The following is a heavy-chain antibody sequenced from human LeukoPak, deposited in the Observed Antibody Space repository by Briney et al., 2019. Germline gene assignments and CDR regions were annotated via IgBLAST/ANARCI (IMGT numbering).Heavy chain of an antibody. D-gene: IGHD1-7*01. CDR1: GFTFSSYA. CDR2: ISYDGSNK. CDR3: AREELLSGFDP. J-gene: IGHJ5*02. Sequence: GGCLRLSCAASGFTFSSYAMHWVRQAPGKGLEWVAVISYDGSNKYYADSVKGRFTISRDNAKNSLYLQTNSLRAEDTAVYYCAREELLSGFDPWGQGTLVTVSS. V-gene: IGHV3-30-3*01.